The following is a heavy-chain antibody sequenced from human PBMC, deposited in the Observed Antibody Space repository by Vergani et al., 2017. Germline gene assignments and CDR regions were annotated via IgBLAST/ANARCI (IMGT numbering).Heavy chain of an antibody. Sequence: QVQLVQSGAEVKKPGSSVKVSCKASGGTFSSYALNWVRQAPGQGLEWMGSIIPSLATTIYAQKFQGRVTITADESTSTAYMELSSLKSEDTAVFYCARDLIENDTYGRSGYWGPGTLVTVSS. V-gene: IGHV1-69*11. CDR2: IIPSLATT. J-gene: IGHJ1*01. CDR3: ARDLIENDTYGRSGY. CDR1: GGTFSSYA. D-gene: IGHD6-25*01.